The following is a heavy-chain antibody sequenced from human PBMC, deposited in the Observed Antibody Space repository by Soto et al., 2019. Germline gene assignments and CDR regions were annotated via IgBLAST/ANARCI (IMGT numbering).Heavy chain of an antibody. J-gene: IGHJ4*02. CDR1: GFTFSSYG. Sequence: QVQLVESGGGVVQPGRSLRLSCAASGFTFSSYGMHWVRQAPGKGLEWVAVISYDGSNKYYADSVKGRFTISTDNSKNTLSLQMNSLRAEDTAVYYCAKDSRIVVVTAPYDYWGQGTLVTVSS. D-gene: IGHD2-21*02. CDR2: ISYDGSNK. CDR3: AKDSRIVVVTAPYDY. V-gene: IGHV3-30*18.